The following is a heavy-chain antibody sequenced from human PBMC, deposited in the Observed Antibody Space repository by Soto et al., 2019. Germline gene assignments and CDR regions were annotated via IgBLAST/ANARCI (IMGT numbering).Heavy chain of an antibody. D-gene: IGHD3-22*01. CDR2: INAGTA. J-gene: IGHJ6*02. Sequence: ASVKVSCKASGYTFTSYAMHWVRQAPGQRLEWMGWINAGTANYAQKFQGRVTITADKSTSTAYMELSSLRSEDTAVYYCARTGYDSSGYYYYYYGMDVWGQGTTVTVSS. CDR3: ARTGYDSSGYYYYYYGMDV. CDR1: GYTFTSYA. V-gene: IGHV1-3*01.